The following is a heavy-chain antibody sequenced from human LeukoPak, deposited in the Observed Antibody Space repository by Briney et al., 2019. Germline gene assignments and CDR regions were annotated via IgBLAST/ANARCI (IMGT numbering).Heavy chain of an antibody. Sequence: ASVKVSCQGFGYTFNAYYIHWVRQAPGKGLEWMGWINPTSGASKYTQAFQGRVTMTSDTSSGTAYMEVTSLRSDDTAVYFCARVTGSWDLRYFDYWGQGTQHSVSS. CDR3: ARVTGSWDLRYFDY. V-gene: IGHV1-2*02. J-gene: IGHJ4*01. CDR1: GYTFNAYY. D-gene: IGHD3-9*01. CDR2: INPTSGAS.